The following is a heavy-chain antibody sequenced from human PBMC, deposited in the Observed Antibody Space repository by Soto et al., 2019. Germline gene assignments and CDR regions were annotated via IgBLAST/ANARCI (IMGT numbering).Heavy chain of an antibody. Sequence: QVQLQESGPGLVKPSQTLSLTCTVSGGSISSGDYYWSWIRQPPGKGLEWIGYIYYSGSTYYNPSLKSRVTITEDTSKNQFSLKLSSVTGADPAVYYCARVGGFGATTIDYWGQVTLVTVSS. V-gene: IGHV4-30-4*01. CDR2: IYYSGST. J-gene: IGHJ4*02. CDR1: GGSISSGDYY. CDR3: ARVGGFGATTIDY. D-gene: IGHD3-10*01.